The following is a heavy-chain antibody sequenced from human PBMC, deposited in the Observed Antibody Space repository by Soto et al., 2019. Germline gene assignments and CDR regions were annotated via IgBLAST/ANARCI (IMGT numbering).Heavy chain of an antibody. Sequence: EVQLLESGGGLVQPGGSLRLSCATSGFSFSNYGMNWVRQAPGKGLEWVSGITKTGRSTFIADSVRGRFTISRDNLKNIMYLQMNSLRVDDTALYYCTKDAEAYDFAFDKWCQGTMVTVTS. J-gene: IGHJ3*02. CDR2: ITKTGRST. CDR3: TKDAEAYDFAFDK. V-gene: IGHV3-23*01. CDR1: GFSFSNYG. D-gene: IGHD3-3*01.